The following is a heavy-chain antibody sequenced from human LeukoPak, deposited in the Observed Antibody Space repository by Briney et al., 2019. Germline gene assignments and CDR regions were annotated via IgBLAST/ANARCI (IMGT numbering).Heavy chain of an antibody. CDR2: INHSGST. CDR3: ARVDGYCSSTSCYGGTRFDY. Sequence: PSETLSLTCAVYVGSFSGYYWSWIRQPPGKGLEWIGEINHSGSTNYNPSLKSRVTISVDTSKNQFSLKLSSVTAADTAVYYCARVDGYCSSTSCYGGTRFDYWGQGTLVTVSS. CDR1: VGSFSGYY. D-gene: IGHD2-2*01. J-gene: IGHJ4*02. V-gene: IGHV4-34*01.